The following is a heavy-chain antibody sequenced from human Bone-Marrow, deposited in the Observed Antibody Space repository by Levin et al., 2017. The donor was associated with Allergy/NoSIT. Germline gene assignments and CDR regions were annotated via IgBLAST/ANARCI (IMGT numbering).Heavy chain of an antibody. Sequence: GGSLRLSCKASGYSFTGYWIAWVRQMPGKGLEWMGIIYPGDSDTRYSPSFQGQVTISADRSISTAYLQWSSLRASDSATYYCARHGHCSGDACYGMDVWGQGTTVTVSS. CDR1: GYSFTGYW. V-gene: IGHV5-51*01. D-gene: IGHD2-15*01. J-gene: IGHJ6*02. CDR3: ARHGHCSGDACYGMDV. CDR2: IYPGDSDT.